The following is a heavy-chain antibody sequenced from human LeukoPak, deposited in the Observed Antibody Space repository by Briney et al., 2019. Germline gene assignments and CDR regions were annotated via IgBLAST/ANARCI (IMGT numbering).Heavy chain of an antibody. Sequence: SETLSLTCTVSGGSISSSSYYWGWIRQPPGKGLEWIGSIYYSGSTYYNPSLKSRVTISVDTSKNQFSLKLSSVTAADTAVYYCARVGDYGPLHHFDYWGQGTLVTVSS. CDR2: IYYSGST. CDR1: GGSISSSSYY. CDR3: ARVGDYGPLHHFDY. V-gene: IGHV4-39*07. D-gene: IGHD4-17*01. J-gene: IGHJ4*02.